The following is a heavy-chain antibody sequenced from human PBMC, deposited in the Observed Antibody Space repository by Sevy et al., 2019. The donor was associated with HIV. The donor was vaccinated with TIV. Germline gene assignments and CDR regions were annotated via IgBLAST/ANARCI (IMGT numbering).Heavy chain of an antibody. CDR2: ITNSGSSV. CDR1: GFIFSSYE. Sequence: GGSLRLSCVASGFIFSSYEMNWVRQAPGKGLEWVSYITNSGSSVYYSDSVRGRFTISRDNAKNSLFLQMNSLRAEDTALYDCARDLPPSATTVSHFDYWGRGTLVTVSS. D-gene: IGHD4-17*01. J-gene: IGHJ4*02. V-gene: IGHV3-48*03. CDR3: ARDLPPSATTVSHFDY.